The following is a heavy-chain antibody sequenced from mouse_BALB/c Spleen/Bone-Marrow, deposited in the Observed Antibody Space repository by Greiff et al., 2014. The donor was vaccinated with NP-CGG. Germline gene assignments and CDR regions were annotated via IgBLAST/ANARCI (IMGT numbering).Heavy chain of an antibody. CDR3: ARRLRSAMDY. CDR1: GFNIKDTY. D-gene: IGHD1-1*01. V-gene: IGHV14-3*02. Sequence: EVQLQQSGAELVKPGASVKLSCTASGFNIKDTYIHWVKQRPEQGLEWIGRIDPANGNTKYDPKFQGKATITADISSNTAYLQTSSLTSEDTAVYYCARRLRSAMDYWGQGTSVTVSS. CDR2: IDPANGNT. J-gene: IGHJ4*01.